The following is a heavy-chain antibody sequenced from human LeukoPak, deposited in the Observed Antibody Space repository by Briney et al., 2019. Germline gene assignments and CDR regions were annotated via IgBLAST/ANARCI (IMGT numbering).Heavy chain of an antibody. CDR2: INPNSGGT. J-gene: IGHJ4*02. D-gene: IGHD6-13*01. CDR1: GYTFTVYY. V-gene: IGHV1-2*06. Sequence: ASVKVSCKASGYTFTVYYMHWVRHAPGQGLEWMGRINPNSGGTNYAQKFQGRVTMTRDTSTSTAYMELSRLRSDDTAVYYCARDPVIAAAGTTHDYWGQGTLVTVSS. CDR3: ARDPVIAAAGTTHDY.